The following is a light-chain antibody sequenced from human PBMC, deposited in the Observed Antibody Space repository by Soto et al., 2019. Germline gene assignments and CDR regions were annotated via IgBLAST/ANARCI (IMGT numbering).Light chain of an antibody. CDR2: AAS. V-gene: IGKV1-27*01. Sequence: DIQMTQSPSSLSASVGDRVTITCRASQGISNYLAWYQQKPGKVPKLLIYAASTLQSGVPSRFSGSGSETDFTLTISSLQPEDVATYYCQKYNSAPMYTFGQGTKVDIK. J-gene: IGKJ2*01. CDR3: QKYNSAPMYT. CDR1: QGISNY.